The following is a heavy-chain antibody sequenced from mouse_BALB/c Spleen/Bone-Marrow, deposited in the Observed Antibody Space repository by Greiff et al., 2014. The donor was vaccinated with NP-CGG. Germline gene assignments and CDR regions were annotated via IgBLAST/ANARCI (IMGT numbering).Heavy chain of an antibody. Sequence: VQLQQSGAELVRPGASVKLSCKASGYTFTSYWINWVKQRPGQGLEWIGNIYPSDSYTNYNQKFKDKATLTVDKSSSTAYMQLSSPTSEDSAVCYCTRKDYWGQGTLVTVSA. CDR2: IYPSDSYT. V-gene: IGHV1-69*02. CDR1: GYTFTSYW. CDR3: TRKDY. J-gene: IGHJ3*01.